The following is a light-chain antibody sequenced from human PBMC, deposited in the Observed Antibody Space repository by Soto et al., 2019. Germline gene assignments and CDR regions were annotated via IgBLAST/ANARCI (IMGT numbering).Light chain of an antibody. Sequence: EIVMTQSPATLSVSPGERYTLSCRASQNVGNNLVWYQQKPGQXPRXXIYGASTRATGIPARFSGSGSGTELTITISSLQSEDCEVYYGQQYNNWPRTFGQGTRLEIK. V-gene: IGKV3-15*01. J-gene: IGKJ5*01. CDR1: QNVGNN. CDR3: QQYNNWPRT. CDR2: GAS.